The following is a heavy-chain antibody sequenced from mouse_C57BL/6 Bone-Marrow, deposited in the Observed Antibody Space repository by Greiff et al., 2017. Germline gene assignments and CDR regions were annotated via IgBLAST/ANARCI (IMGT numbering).Heavy chain of an antibody. CDR1: GYTFTSYW. V-gene: IGHV1-64*01. Sequence: QVQLQQPGAELVKPGASVKLSCKASGYTFTSYWMHWVKQRPGQGLEWIGMIHPNSGSTNYNEKFKSKATLTVDKSSSTAYMQLSSLTSEYSAVYYCARVTTRFYYFDYWGQGTTLTVSS. CDR3: ARVTTRFYYFDY. J-gene: IGHJ2*01. D-gene: IGHD1-1*01. CDR2: IHPNSGST.